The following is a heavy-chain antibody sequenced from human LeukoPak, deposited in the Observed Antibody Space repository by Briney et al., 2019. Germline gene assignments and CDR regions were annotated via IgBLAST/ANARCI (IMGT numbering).Heavy chain of an antibody. CDR3: VRVESYDKNDYYRPFDC. J-gene: IGHJ4*02. Sequence: GGSLRLSCAATGLSVSSNFMSWVRQAPGKGLKWVSVIYGGGSTYYADSVKGRFTISRDNAKNSLYLQMNSLRAEDTAVYYCVRVESYDKNDYYRPFDCWGQGTLVTVSS. CDR2: IYGGGST. D-gene: IGHD3-22*01. CDR1: GLSVSSNF. V-gene: IGHV3-53*01.